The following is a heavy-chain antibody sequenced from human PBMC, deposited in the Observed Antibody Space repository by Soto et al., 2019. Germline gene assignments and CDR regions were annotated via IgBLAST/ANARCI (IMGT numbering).Heavy chain of an antibody. CDR3: AADLGGSYLADDY. CDR1: GKSVTIGG. CDR2: IVVGSGNT. Sequence: NVSGKSVTIGGGRCVRQTRGQRLEWIGWIVVGSGNTNYAQKFQERVTITRDMSTSTAYMELSSLRSEDTAVYYCAADLGGSYLADDYWGQGTLVNVSS. J-gene: IGHJ4*02. V-gene: IGHV1-58*01. D-gene: IGHD1-26*01.